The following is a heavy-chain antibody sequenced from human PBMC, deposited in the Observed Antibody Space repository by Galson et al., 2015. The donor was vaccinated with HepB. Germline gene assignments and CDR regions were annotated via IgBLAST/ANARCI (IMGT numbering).Heavy chain of an antibody. CDR1: GFTFSSYG. J-gene: IGHJ6*02. D-gene: IGHD1-26*01. CDR2: ISYDGSNK. V-gene: IGHV3-30*03. CDR3: ARDKWYIVGATQYYYYGMDV. Sequence: SLRLSCAASGFTFSSYGMHWVRQAPGKGLEWVAVISYDGSNKYYADSVKGRFTISRDNAKNSLYLQMNSLRAEDTAVYYCARDKWYIVGATQYYYYGMDVWGQGTTVTVSS.